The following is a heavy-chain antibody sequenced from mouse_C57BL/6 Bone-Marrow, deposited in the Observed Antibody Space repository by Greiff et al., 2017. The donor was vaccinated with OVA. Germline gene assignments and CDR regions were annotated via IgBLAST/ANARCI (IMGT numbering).Heavy chain of an antibody. D-gene: IGHD1-1*01. CDR1: GFTFSSYG. CDR2: ISSGGSYT. CDR3: DRERTTVVAKKWYFDV. V-gene: IGHV5-6*01. Sequence: EVQVVESGGDLVKPGGSLKLSCAASGFTFSSYGMSWVRQTPDKRLEWVAYISSGGSYTYYPDSVKGRFTISRDNAKNTLYLQMNSLKSEDTAMDLCDRERTTVVAKKWYFDVWGTGTTVTVSS. J-gene: IGHJ1*03.